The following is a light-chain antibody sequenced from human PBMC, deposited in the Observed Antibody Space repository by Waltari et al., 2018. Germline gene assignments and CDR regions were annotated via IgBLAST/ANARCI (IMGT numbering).Light chain of an antibody. J-gene: IGLJ2*01. CDR3: AAWDDTVKSVL. Sequence: QQGPGTAPQVLIYKDDRRPSGVPDRFSASKSGTSASLAISGLRSDDEADYYCAAWDDTVKSVLFGGGTKLTVL. CDR2: KDD. V-gene: IGLV1-47*01.